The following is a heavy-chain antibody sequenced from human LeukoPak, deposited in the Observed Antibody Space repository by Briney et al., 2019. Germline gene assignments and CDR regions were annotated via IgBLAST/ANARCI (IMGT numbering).Heavy chain of an antibody. J-gene: IGHJ3*02. CDR2: IYPGDSDT. CDR1: GYSFTSYW. V-gene: IGHV5-51*01. CDR3: ARHPWEYSSSSGAFDI. Sequence: GESLKISCKGSGYSFTSYWIGWVRHMHEKGLEWMGIIYPGDSDTRYSPSFQGQVTISADKSVSTAYLQWSSLKASDTAMYYCARHPWEYSSSSGAFDIWGQGTMVTVSS. D-gene: IGHD6-6*01.